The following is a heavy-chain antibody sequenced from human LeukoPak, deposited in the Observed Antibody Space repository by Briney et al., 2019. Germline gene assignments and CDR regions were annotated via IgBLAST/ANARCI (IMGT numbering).Heavy chain of an antibody. CDR3: AKDSVGSFDY. CDR2: IYYSGST. Sequence: SETLSLTCTVSGGSISSYYWSWIRQPPGKGLEWIGYIYYSGSTNYNPSLKSRVTISVDTSKNQFSLKLSSVTAADTAVYYCAKDSVGSFDYWGQGTLVTVSS. V-gene: IGHV4-59*01. J-gene: IGHJ4*02. D-gene: IGHD1-26*01. CDR1: GGSISSYY.